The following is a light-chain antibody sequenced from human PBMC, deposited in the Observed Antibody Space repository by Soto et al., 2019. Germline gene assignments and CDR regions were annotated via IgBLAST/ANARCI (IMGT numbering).Light chain of an antibody. J-gene: IGKJ5*01. V-gene: IGKV1-17*03. CDR2: DAS. CDR3: LQHKSYPIA. Sequence: DIQMSQSPSAMSASVGDRVTITCRASQGISNYLAWFQQKPGKVPKRLIYDASSLQTGVPSRFSGSGSGTEFTLTISSLQPEDFATYYCLQHKSYPIAFGHGTRLEIK. CDR1: QGISNY.